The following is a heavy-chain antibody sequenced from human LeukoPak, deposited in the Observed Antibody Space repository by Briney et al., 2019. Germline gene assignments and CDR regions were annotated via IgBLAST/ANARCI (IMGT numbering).Heavy chain of an antibody. V-gene: IGHV4-39*07. D-gene: IGHD3-22*01. J-gene: IGHJ4*02. CDR1: GGSISSSSYY. CDR2: IYYSGST. Sequence: SETLSLTCTVSGGSISSSSYYWGWIRQPPGKGLEWIGSIYYSGSTYYNPSLKSRVTISVDTSKNQFSLKLSSVTAADTAVYYCAREVPNYYDSSGYYYFDYWGQGTLVTVSS. CDR3: AREVPNYYDSSGYYYFDY.